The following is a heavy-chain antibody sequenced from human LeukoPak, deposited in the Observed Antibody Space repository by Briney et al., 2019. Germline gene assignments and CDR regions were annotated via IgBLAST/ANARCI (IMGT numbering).Heavy chain of an antibody. CDR1: GFTFSNYA. CDR2: SYGDDHTT. Sequence: GGSLRLSCVASGFTFSNYAITWVREAPGKGLDMLSGSYGDDHTTVYGDAMTGRFTISRDNSKNTLFLQMNSLRADDTAVYYCAKTQGYYDAWGQGALVTVSS. V-gene: IGHV3-23*01. CDR3: AKTQGYYDA. D-gene: IGHD2-15*01. J-gene: IGHJ5*02.